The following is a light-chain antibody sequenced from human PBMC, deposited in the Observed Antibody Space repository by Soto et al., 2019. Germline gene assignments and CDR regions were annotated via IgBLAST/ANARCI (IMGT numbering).Light chain of an antibody. CDR2: GAS. Sequence: EIVMTQSPATLSVSPGERATLSCRASQSVSSDLAWYQQKHGQAPRLLIYGASTRATGFPARFSGSGSGTEFTLTISSLQSEDFAVYYCQQYNDWYTFGQGTKVDIK. CDR3: QQYNDWYT. CDR1: QSVSSD. J-gene: IGKJ2*01. V-gene: IGKV3-15*01.